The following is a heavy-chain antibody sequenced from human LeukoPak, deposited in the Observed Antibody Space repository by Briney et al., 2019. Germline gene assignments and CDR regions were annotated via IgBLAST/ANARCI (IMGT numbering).Heavy chain of an antibody. J-gene: IGHJ4*02. CDR3: ARLLRTPAGPYFDY. D-gene: IGHD2-2*01. Sequence: SETLSLTCTVSGGSISSYYWSWLRQPPGKGLEWIGYIYYSGSTNYNPSLKSRVTISVDTSKNQFSLKLSSVTAADTAVYYCARLLRTPAGPYFDYWGQGTLVTVSS. CDR2: IYYSGST. CDR1: GGSISSYY. V-gene: IGHV4-59*08.